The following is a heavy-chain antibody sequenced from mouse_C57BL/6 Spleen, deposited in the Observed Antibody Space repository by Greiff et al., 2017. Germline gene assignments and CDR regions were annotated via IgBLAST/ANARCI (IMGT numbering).Heavy chain of an antibody. CDR1: GYTFTSYT. D-gene: IGHD2-3*01. V-gene: IGHV1-4*01. Sequence: VQLQQSGAELARPGASVKMSCKASGYTFTSYTMHWVKQRPGQGLEWIGYINPSSGYTKYNQKFKDKATLTADKSSSTAYMQLSSLTSEDSAVYYCAREGLMGYSWFAYWGQGTLVTVSA. CDR3: AREGLMGYSWFAY. J-gene: IGHJ3*01. CDR2: INPSSGYT.